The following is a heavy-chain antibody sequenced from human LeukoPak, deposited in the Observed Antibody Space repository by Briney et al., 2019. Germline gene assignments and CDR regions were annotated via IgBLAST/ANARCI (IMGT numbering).Heavy chain of an antibody. CDR2: ISYDGSNK. CDR1: GFTFSSYG. CDR3: ASLQNVPSYYYYYVMDV. D-gene: IGHD2/OR15-2a*01. Sequence: GRSLRLSCAASGFTFSSYGMHWVRQAPGKGLEWVAVISYDGSNKYYADSVKGRFTISRDNSKNTLYLQMNSLRAEDTAVYYCASLQNVPSYYYYYVMDVWGQGTTVTVSS. V-gene: IGHV3-30*03. J-gene: IGHJ6*02.